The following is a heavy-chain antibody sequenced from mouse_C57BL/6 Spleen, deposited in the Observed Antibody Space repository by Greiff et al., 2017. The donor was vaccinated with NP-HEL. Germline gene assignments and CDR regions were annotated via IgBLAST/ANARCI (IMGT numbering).Heavy chain of an antibody. D-gene: IGHD2-1*01. V-gene: IGHV1-61*01. Sequence: QVQLQQPGAELVRPGSSVKLSCKASGYTFTSYWMDWVKQRPGQGLEWIGNIYPSDSETHYNQKFKDKATLTVDKSSSTAYMQLSSLTSEDSAVYYGARKDDGNYGYWGQVTTLTVSS. CDR3: ARKDDGNYGY. CDR2: IYPSDSET. CDR1: GYTFTSYW. J-gene: IGHJ2*01.